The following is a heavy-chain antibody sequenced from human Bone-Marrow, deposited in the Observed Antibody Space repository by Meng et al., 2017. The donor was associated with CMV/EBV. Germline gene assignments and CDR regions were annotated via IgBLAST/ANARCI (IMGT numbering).Heavy chain of an antibody. CDR2: INQDGSEK. D-gene: IGHD3-3*01. V-gene: IGHV3-7*01. CDR3: ATGVRLDY. J-gene: IGHJ4*02. CDR1: GFTFSTYW. Sequence: GGSLRLSCAASGFTFSTYWMSWVRQAPGKGLEWVANINQDGSEKYYVDSVKGRFTISRDNAKNSWYLQMNSLRAEDTAVYYCATGVRLDYWGQGALVTVSS.